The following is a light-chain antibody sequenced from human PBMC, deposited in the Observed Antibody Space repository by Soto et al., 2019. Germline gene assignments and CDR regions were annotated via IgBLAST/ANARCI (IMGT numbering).Light chain of an antibody. CDR3: QQYNNWQIT. J-gene: IGKJ5*01. CDR1: LSVSSD. Sequence: EIVLTQSPATLSVSLGERATLSCRASLSVSSDLAWYRQKPGQAPRLLIYRASTRATGIPARFSGSGSGTEFTLTISSLQSEDFAVYYCQQYNNWQITFGQGTRLEIK. CDR2: RAS. V-gene: IGKV3D-15*01.